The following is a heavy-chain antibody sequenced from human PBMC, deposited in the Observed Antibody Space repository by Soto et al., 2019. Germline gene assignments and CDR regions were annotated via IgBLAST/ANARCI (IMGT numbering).Heavy chain of an antibody. CDR2: ISGRGGST. CDR1: GFTFSSDA. Sequence: EVQLLESGGGLVQPGGSLRLSCAASGFTFSSDAMSWVRQATGKGLEWVSAISGRGGSTYYADSVKGRFTISRDNTKNTLYLQKNSLRAEDTAVYYCAKSAQRVRGVKTYYYYYMDVWGKGTTVTVSS. V-gene: IGHV3-23*01. J-gene: IGHJ6*03. D-gene: IGHD3-10*01. CDR3: AKSAQRVRGVKTYYYYYMDV.